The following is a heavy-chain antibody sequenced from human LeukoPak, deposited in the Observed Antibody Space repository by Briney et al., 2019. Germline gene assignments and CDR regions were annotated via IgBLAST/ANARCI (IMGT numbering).Heavy chain of an antibody. CDR2: IWYDGSNK. CDR3: ARDYYGSGSYYWTYYYYGMDV. V-gene: IGHV3-33*08. D-gene: IGHD3-10*01. Sequence: GGSLRLSCAASGFTLSDYYMSWIRQAPGKGLEWVAVIWYDGSNKYYADSVKGRFTISRDNSKNTLYLQMNSLRAEDTAVYYCARDYYGSGSYYWTYYYYGMDVWGQGTTVTVSS. J-gene: IGHJ6*02. CDR1: GFTLSDYY.